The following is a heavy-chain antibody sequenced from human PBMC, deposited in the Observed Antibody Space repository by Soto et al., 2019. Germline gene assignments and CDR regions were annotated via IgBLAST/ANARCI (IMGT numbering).Heavy chain of an antibody. CDR3: AKHGGPSYSYYMDV. CDR1: GFTFSSYA. V-gene: IGHV3-23*01. Sequence: GGSLRLSCAASGFTFSSYAMSWVRPAPGKGLEWVSAISGRGGSTYYADSVKGRFAISRDNSKNTLYLKMNSLRDEDTAIYYCAKHGGPSYSYYMDVWGKGTTVTVSS. D-gene: IGHD3-3*01. J-gene: IGHJ6*03. CDR2: ISGRGGST.